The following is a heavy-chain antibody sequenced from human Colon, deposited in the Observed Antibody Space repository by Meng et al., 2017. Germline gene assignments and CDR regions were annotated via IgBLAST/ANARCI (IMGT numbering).Heavy chain of an antibody. Sequence: QLAQSGGGVVPTGGSLRLSCTSSEFPLRNFGLHWVRQAPGKGLEWVAFISDDGTDQKYANSVKGRFTISRDNSVNTLFLQMNSLRPEDTAVYYCAKEFWTGFPLYYFDYWGQGTLVTVSS. CDR1: EFPLRNFG. CDR2: ISDDGTDQ. J-gene: IGHJ4*02. CDR3: AKEFWTGFPLYYFDY. D-gene: IGHD3/OR15-3a*01. V-gene: IGHV3-30*18.